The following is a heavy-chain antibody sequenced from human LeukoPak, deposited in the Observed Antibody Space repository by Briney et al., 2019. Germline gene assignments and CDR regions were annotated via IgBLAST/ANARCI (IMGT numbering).Heavy chain of an antibody. CDR2: IYTSGIT. J-gene: IGHJ4*02. CDR3: ARKATAATYFDY. Sequence: SETLSLTCTVSGGSIGSYYWSWIRQPAGKGLEWIGRIYTSGITNYNPSLKSRVTMSVDTSKNQFSLKLTSVTAADTAVYFCARKATAATYFDYWGQGTLVTVSS. CDR1: GGSIGSYY. D-gene: IGHD2-15*01. V-gene: IGHV4-4*07.